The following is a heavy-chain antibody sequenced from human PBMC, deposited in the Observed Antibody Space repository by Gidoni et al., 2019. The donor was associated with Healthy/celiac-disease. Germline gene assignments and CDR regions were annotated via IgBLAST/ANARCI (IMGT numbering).Heavy chain of an antibody. Sequence: EVQLVESGGGLVKPGGSLRLSCAASGFTFSSYSMNWVRKAPGKGLEWVSSISSSSSYIYYADSVKGRFTISRDNAKNSLYLQMNSLRAEDTAVYYCARDLAYLGQDDYWGQGTLVTVSS. CDR3: ARDLAYLGQDDY. CDR2: ISSSSSYI. V-gene: IGHV3-21*01. J-gene: IGHJ4*02. CDR1: GFTFSSYS. D-gene: IGHD1-26*01.